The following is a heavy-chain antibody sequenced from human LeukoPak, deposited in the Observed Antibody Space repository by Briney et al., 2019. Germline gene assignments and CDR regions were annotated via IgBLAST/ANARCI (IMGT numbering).Heavy chain of an antibody. CDR1: GFTFSSSA. CDR2: ISGSGSST. CDR3: ARDLSGDSSGWNWFDP. D-gene: IGHD6-19*01. V-gene: IGHV3-23*01. Sequence: GGSLRLSCAASGFTFSSSAMSWVRQAPGKGLEWVSAISGSGSSTYYSDSVKGRFTISRDNAKNSLYLQMNSLRAEDTAVYYCARDLSGDSSGWNWFDPWGQGTLVTVSS. J-gene: IGHJ5*02.